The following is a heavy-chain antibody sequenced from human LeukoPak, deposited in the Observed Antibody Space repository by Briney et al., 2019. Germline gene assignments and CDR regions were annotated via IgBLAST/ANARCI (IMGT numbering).Heavy chain of an antibody. Sequence: GGSLRLSCAASGFTFSDYYMSWIRQAPGKGLEWVSYISNSSSYTNYADSVKGRFTISRDNAKNSLYLQMNSLRAEDTAVYYCARVEGEYGDYVDYWGQGTLVTVSS. D-gene: IGHD4-17*01. V-gene: IGHV3-11*05. CDR1: GFTFSDYY. CDR3: ARVEGEYGDYVDY. CDR2: ISNSSSYT. J-gene: IGHJ4*02.